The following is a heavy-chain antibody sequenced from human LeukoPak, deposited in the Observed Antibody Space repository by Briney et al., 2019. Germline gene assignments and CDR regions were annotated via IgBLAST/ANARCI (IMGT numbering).Heavy chain of an antibody. CDR3: ASPSRGSYYCFDY. CDR2: IIPIFGTA. CDR1: GYTFTSYG. Sequence: ASVKVSCKASGYTFTSYGISWVRQAPGQGLEWMGGIIPIFGTANYAQKFQGRVTITADESTSTAYMELSSLRSEDTAVYYCASPSRGSYYCFDYWGQGTLVTVSS. J-gene: IGHJ4*02. D-gene: IGHD1-26*01. V-gene: IGHV1-69*13.